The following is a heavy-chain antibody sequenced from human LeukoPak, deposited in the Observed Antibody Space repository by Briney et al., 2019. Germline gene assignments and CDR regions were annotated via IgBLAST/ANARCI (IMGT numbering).Heavy chain of an antibody. CDR2: IDHTGSI. J-gene: IGHJ4*02. CDR1: AGSFTGYY. D-gene: IGHD3-10*01. Sequence: NPSETLSLTCAVNAGSFTGYYWGWIRQPPGKGLEGIGEIDHTGSISYNPSLRSRVTISVDTFKNPVSLKLRSVTAADRAIYSCARGGYGPGSHYRYWGQGTLVTVSS. CDR3: ARGGYGPGSHYRY. V-gene: IGHV4-34*01.